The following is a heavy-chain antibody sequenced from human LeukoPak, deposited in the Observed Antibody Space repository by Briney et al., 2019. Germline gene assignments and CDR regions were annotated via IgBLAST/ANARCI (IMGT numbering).Heavy chain of an antibody. CDR3: AKGGTALKFGLDV. CDR2: ISSGGSTI. J-gene: IGHJ6*02. V-gene: IGHV3-48*04. Sequence: PGGSLRLSCAASGFAFDTYNMNWVRQTPGKGLEWVSYISSGGSTIYYADSVKGRFTISRDNAKNSLYLQMNSLRGEDAGLYYCAKGGTALKFGLDVWGQGTTVTVSS. CDR1: GFAFDTYN. D-gene: IGHD1-1*01.